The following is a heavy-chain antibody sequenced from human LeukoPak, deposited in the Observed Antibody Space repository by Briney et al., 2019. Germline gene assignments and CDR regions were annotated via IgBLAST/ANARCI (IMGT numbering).Heavy chain of an antibody. J-gene: IGHJ4*02. CDR3: ARDQSEGGYNY. CDR1: GEYFSGYF. Sequence: SETLSLTCAIYGEYFSGYFWNWIRQPPGKGREGSGYIYYSGSTNYTPSLKSRVTISVDTSKQQFTRKMGSETAAYSAVYYCARDQSEGGYNYWGQGTLVTASS. V-gene: IGHV4-59*13. CDR2: IYYSGST. D-gene: IGHD3-10*01.